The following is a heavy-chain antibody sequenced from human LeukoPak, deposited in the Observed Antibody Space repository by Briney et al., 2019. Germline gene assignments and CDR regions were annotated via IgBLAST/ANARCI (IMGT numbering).Heavy chain of an antibody. CDR1: GYTFTGYY. Sequence: ASVKVSCKASGYTFTGYYMHWVRQAPGQGLEWMEWINPNSGGTNYAQKFQGWVTMTRDTSISTAYMELSRLRSDDTAVYYCARQYYDILTGYYNFDYWGQGTLVTVSS. D-gene: IGHD3-9*01. V-gene: IGHV1-2*04. CDR2: INPNSGGT. CDR3: ARQYYDILTGYYNFDY. J-gene: IGHJ4*02.